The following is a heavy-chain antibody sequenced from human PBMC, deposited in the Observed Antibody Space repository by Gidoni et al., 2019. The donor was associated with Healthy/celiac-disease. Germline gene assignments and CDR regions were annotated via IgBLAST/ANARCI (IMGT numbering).Heavy chain of an antibody. CDR3: AKDLGGGFYCSGGGCYSDY. Sequence: EVQLLESGGALAQPGGSLRLSCAASGFTFNSYAMSWVRQAPGEGLGWVSAIRGSGGSTYCADSVKGRFNISRDHSKNTVHLKLNSLRAEDTALYYWAKDLGGGFYCSGGGCYSDYWGQGTLVTVSS. J-gene: IGHJ4*02. V-gene: IGHV3-23*01. D-gene: IGHD2-15*01. CDR2: IRGSGGST. CDR1: GFTFNSYA.